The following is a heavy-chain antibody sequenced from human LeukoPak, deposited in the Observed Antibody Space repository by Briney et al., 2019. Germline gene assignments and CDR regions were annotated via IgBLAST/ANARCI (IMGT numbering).Heavy chain of an antibody. CDR3: AKDFYSGSSP. CDR1: EFTFTGYP. D-gene: IGHD1-26*01. V-gene: IGHV3-30*02. J-gene: IGHJ5*02. Sequence: PGGSLRLSCAASEFTFTGYPMHWVRQPPGKGLEWVAFIRYDGSNEYYADSVKGRFTISRDNSKNTLFLQMNSLRTEDTAVYYCAKDFYSGSSPWGQGTLVTVSS. CDR2: IRYDGSNE.